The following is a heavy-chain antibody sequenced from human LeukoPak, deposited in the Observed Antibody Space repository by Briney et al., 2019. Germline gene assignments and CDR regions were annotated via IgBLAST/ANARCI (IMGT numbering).Heavy chain of an antibody. CDR3: ARDLQSGGDY. CDR1: GFTFRSYS. CDR2: ISSSSSTI. Sequence: PGGSLRLSCAASGFTFRSYSMNWVRQAPGKGLEWVSYISSSSSTIYYADSVKGRFTISRDNAKNSLYLQMNSPRGEDTAVYYCARDLQSGGDYWGQGTLVIVSS. D-gene: IGHD5-24*01. V-gene: IGHV3-48*01. J-gene: IGHJ4*02.